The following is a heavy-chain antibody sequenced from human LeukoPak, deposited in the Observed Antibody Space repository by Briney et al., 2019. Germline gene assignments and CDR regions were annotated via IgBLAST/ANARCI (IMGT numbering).Heavy chain of an antibody. CDR1: GYTFSNYW. CDR3: ARPDDNADYILSY. D-gene: IGHD4-17*01. V-gene: IGHV5-51*01. Sequence: GESLKISCKGSGYTFSNYWIGWVRQMPGKGLEYLGIIYPGDSDTKYSPAFEGHITISVDKSITTAYLQWSSLKASDTAMYCCARPDDNADYILSYWGQGTLVTVSS. CDR2: IYPGDSDT. J-gene: IGHJ1*01.